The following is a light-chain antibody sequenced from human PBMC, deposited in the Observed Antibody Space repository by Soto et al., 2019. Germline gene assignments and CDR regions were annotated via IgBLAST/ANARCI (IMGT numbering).Light chain of an antibody. CDR2: AAS. CDR3: QQSYTTPQT. CDR1: QSISSY. Sequence: DIQMTQSPSSLSASVGDRVTITCRASQSISSYLNWYQQKPGKAPKLLIYAASSLQSGVPSRFSGSGSGTDFTLSIGSLQAEDSATYYCQQSYTTPQTFGQGTKVEIK. J-gene: IGKJ1*01. V-gene: IGKV1-39*01.